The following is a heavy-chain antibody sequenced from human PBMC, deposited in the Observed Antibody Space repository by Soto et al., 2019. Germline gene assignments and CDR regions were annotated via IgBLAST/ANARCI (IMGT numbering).Heavy chain of an antibody. CDR2: INPSGGST. D-gene: IGHD2-15*01. V-gene: IGHV1-46*01. J-gene: IGHJ5*02. CDR3: AREMSSGVVVVAATHDWFDP. CDR1: GYTFTSYY. Sequence: GASVKVSCKASGYTFTSYYMHWVRQAPGQGLEWMGIINPSGGSTSYAQKFQGRVTMTRDTSTSTAYMELSRLRSEDTAVYYCAREMSSGVVVVAATHDWFDPWGQGTLVTVSS.